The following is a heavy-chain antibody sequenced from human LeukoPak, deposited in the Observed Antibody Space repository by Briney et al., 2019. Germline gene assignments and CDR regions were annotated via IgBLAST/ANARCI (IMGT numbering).Heavy chain of an antibody. CDR2: IYYSGST. J-gene: IGHJ3*02. CDR3: ARGLYKQQLVPAFEI. CDR1: GGSISSYY. D-gene: IGHD6-13*01. Sequence: PSETLSLTCTVSGGSISSYYWSWIRQPPGKGLEWLGYIYYSGSTNYNPSLKSRATISVDTSKNQFSLKLSSVTAADTAVYYCARGLYKQQLVPAFEIWGQGTMVTVSS. V-gene: IGHV4-59*01.